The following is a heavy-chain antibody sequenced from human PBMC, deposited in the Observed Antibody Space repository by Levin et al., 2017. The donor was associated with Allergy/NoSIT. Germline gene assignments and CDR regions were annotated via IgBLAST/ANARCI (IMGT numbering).Heavy chain of an antibody. J-gene: IGHJ4*02. CDR2: INSRSTTM. V-gene: IGHV3-48*01. CDR1: GLTFSTYN. D-gene: IGHD5-18*01. Sequence: PGESLKISCVASGLTFSTYNMNWVRQAPGKGLEWVSYINSRSTTMYYADSVKGRFTISRDNGKNSLYLQINSLRAEDTAMYYCVRAQGASTYGYGYWGQGTLVTVSS. CDR3: VRAQGASTYGYGY.